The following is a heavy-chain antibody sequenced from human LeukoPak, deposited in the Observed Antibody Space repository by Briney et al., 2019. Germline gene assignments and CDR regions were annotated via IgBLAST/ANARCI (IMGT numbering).Heavy chain of an antibody. CDR2: IKQDGSEK. J-gene: IGHJ3*02. Sequence: GGSLRLSCAASGFTFSSYWMSWVRQAPGKGLEWVANIKQDGSEKYYVDSVKGRFTISRDNAKNSLYLQMNSLRAEDMALYYCARYYGDYDAFDIWGQGTMVTVSS. D-gene: IGHD4-17*01. CDR3: ARYYGDYDAFDI. V-gene: IGHV3-7*03. CDR1: GFTFSSYW.